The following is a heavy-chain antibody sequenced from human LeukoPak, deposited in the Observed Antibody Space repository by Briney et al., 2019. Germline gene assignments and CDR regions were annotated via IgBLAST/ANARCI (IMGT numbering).Heavy chain of an antibody. V-gene: IGHV1-18*01. CDR3: ARRGSGWSEGYYFDY. CDR2: ISAYNGNT. D-gene: IGHD6-19*01. J-gene: IGHJ4*02. CDR1: GYTFTSYG. Sequence: ASVKVSCKASGYTFTSYGISWVRQAPGQGLERMGWISAYNGNTNYAQKLQGRVTMTTDTSTSTAYMELRSLRSDDTAVYYCARRGSGWSEGYYFDYWGQGTLVTVSS.